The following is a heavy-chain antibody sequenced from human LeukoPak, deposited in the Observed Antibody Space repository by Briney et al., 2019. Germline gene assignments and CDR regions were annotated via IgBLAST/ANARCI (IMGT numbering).Heavy chain of an antibody. CDR1: GFTFSSYE. D-gene: IGHD3-10*02. CDR2: ISSSGSTI. J-gene: IGHJ6*04. Sequence: GGSLRLSCAASGFTFSSYEMNWVRQAPGKGLEWVSYISSSGSTIYYADSVKGRSTISRDNAKNSLYLQMNSLRAEDTAVYYCAELGITMIGGVWGKGTTVTIPS. V-gene: IGHV3-48*03. CDR3: AELGITMIGGV.